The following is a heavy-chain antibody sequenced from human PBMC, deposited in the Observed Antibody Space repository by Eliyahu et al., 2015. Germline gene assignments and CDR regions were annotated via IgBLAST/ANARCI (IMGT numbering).Heavy chain of an antibody. V-gene: IGHV3-21*01. CDR1: GFTFSSYS. CDR3: ARDLSVESDCSSTSCYADAFDI. D-gene: IGHD2-2*01. Sequence: EVQLVESGGGLVKPGGSLRLSCAASGFTFSSYSMNWXRQAPGKGLEWVSSISSSSSYIYYADSVKGRFTISRDNAKNSLYLQMNSLRAEDTAVYYCARDLSVESDCSSTSCYADAFDIWGQGTMVTVSS. CDR2: ISSSSSYI. J-gene: IGHJ3*02.